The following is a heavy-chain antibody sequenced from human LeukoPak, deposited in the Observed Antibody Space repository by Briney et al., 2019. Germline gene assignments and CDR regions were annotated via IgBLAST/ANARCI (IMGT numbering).Heavy chain of an antibody. CDR2: INPSGGST. CDR3: ASRISIAAAAPDAFDI. J-gene: IGHJ3*02. CDR1: GYTFTSYY. D-gene: IGHD6-13*01. V-gene: IGHV1-46*01. Sequence: GASVKVSCKASGYTFTSYYMHWVRQAPGQGLEWMGIINPSGGSTSYAQKFQGRVTMTRDTSTSTVYMELSSLKASDTAMYYCASRISIAAAAPDAFDIWGQGTMVTVSS.